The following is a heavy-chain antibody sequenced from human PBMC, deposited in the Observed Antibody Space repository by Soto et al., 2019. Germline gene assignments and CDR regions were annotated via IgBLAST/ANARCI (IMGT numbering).Heavy chain of an antibody. CDR3: TTLRYYYDSSDYYLWYF. Sequence: EVQLVESGGGLVKPGGSLRLSCAASGFTFSSAWMNWVRQAPGKGLEWVGRIKSKTDGGTTDYVAPVKGRFTISRDDSKNTLYLQISSLKTEDTAVYFCTTLRYYYDSSDYYLWYFWGQGTRVTVSS. D-gene: IGHD3-22*01. CDR2: IKSKTDGGTT. CDR1: GFTFSSAW. J-gene: IGHJ4*02. V-gene: IGHV3-15*07.